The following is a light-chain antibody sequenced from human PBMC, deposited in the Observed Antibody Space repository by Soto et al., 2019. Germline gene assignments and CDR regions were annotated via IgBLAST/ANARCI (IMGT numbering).Light chain of an antibody. Sequence: QLVLTQSPSASASLGASVKLTCTLSRGHSSYAIAWHQQQPEKGPRYLMRLNGDGSHSKGDGIPDRFSGSSSGAERYLTISSLQSEDEADYYCQTWGSGIHVVFGGGTKLTVL. CDR3: QTWGSGIHVV. CDR1: RGHSSYA. J-gene: IGLJ2*01. V-gene: IGLV4-69*01. CDR2: LNGDGSH.